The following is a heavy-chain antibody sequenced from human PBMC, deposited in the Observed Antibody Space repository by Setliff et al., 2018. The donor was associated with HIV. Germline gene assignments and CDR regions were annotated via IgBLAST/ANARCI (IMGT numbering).Heavy chain of an antibody. J-gene: IGHJ4*02. D-gene: IGHD5-18*01. CDR3: ATDTAMLQEGTEF. CDR2: IYTSGST. V-gene: IGHV4-4*08. CDR1: GGSISSYY. Sequence: PSETLSLTCTVSGGSISSYYWSWIRQPPGKGLEWIGYIYTSGSTNYNPSLKSRVTISIDTSKNQFSLNLNSVTAADTAVYYCATDTAMLQEGTEFWGQGTLVTVSS.